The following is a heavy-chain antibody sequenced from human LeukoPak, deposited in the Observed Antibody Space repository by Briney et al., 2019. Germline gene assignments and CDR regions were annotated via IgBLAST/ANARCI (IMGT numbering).Heavy chain of an antibody. V-gene: IGHV4-31*03. D-gene: IGHD3-3*01. CDR1: GGSINSGGHY. CDR3: ARGGSDFWSGQYDY. J-gene: IGHJ4*02. Sequence: SETLSLTCTVSGGSINSGGHYWSWIRQHPGKGLEWIGYIYYSGTTYYNPSLKSRATISVDTSKNQLSLKLSSVTAADTAVYYCARGGSDFWSGQYDYWGQGTLVTVSS. CDR2: IYYSGTT.